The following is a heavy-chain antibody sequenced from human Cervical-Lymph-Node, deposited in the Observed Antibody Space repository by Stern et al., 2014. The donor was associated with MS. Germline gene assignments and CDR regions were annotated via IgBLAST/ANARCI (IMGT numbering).Heavy chain of an antibody. J-gene: IGHJ4*02. D-gene: IGHD3-10*01. CDR3: ARDTNERGIDH. Sequence: VQLVESGGGVVQPGRSLRLSCAASGFNFNKFGMHWVRQVPGKGLEWVAIIWYDESRRYYADSVKGRFTISRYNSKNTVDLQMNSLRVEDTAVYFCARDTNERGIDHGGQGILVTVSS. V-gene: IGHV3-33*01. CDR1: GFNFNKFG. CDR2: IWYDESRR.